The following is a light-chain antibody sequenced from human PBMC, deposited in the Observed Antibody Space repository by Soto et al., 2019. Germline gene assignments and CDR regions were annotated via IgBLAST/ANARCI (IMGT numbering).Light chain of an antibody. J-gene: IGKJ1*01. V-gene: IGKV3-20*01. CDR1: QSVNRK. CDR2: GAS. Sequence: EIVMTQSPATLSVSPGETATLSCRASQSVNRKVAWYQQKPGQAPRLLIYGASTGATDIPDRFSGSGSGTDFTLTISRLEPEDFAVYYCQQYGSSGTFGQGTKVDIK. CDR3: QQYGSSGT.